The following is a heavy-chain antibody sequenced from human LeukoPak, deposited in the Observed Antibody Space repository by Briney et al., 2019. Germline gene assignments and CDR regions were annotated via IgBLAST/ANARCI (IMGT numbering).Heavy chain of an antibody. J-gene: IGHJ4*02. CDR2: ISSSSSYI. D-gene: IGHD1-26*01. Sequence: GGSLRLSCAASGFTFSSYSMNWVRQAPGKGLEWVSSISSSSSYIYYADSVKGRFTISRDNSKNTLCLQMNSLRAEDTAVYYCAKSSGSYYHYFDYWGQGTLVTVSP. V-gene: IGHV3-21*04. CDR1: GFTFSSYS. CDR3: AKSSGSYYHYFDY.